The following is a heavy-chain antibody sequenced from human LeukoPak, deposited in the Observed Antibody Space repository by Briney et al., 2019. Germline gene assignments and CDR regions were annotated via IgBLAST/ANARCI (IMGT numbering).Heavy chain of an antibody. CDR3: ARAPSEIGGYYPEYFRH. D-gene: IGHD3-22*01. CDR1: GFTFSSYW. V-gene: IGHV3-74*01. Sequence: GGSLRLSCAASGFTFSSYWMHWVRQAPGKGLVWVSRIKSDGSTNYADSVKGRFTISRDNAKNTVSLQMNSLRTEDTGVYYCARAPSEIGGYYPEYFRHWGQGTLVTVSP. J-gene: IGHJ1*01. CDR2: IKSDGST.